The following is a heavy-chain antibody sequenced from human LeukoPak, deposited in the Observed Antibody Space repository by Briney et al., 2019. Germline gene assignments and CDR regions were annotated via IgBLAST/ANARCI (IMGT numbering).Heavy chain of an antibody. Sequence: GSLRLSFAASGFPFSTSAMSWIRPAPGKGLEWVSGISGSGGSTYYADSVKGRFTISRDNSKNPLYLQMNSLRAEDTAVYYCAKDPRVRDIAFGGVIAYFDYWGQGTLVTVSS. J-gene: IGHJ4*02. CDR1: GFPFSTSA. CDR2: ISGSGGST. D-gene: IGHD3-16*02. CDR3: AKDPRVRDIAFGGVIAYFDY. V-gene: IGHV3-23*01.